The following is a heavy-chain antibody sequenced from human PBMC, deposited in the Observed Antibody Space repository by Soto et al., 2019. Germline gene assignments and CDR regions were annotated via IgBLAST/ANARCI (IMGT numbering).Heavy chain of an antibody. CDR3: ARAIWLQLSDWYFDL. Sequence: QVQLVQSGDEVKKPGASLNVSCKTSGYSFTTYGISWVRQAPGQGLEWMAWISPYNGDTSYAQRLQGSVTVTTDTSTSTAYMELRSLRSDDTAVYYCARAIWLQLSDWYFDLWGRGTLVTVSS. CDR2: ISPYNGDT. D-gene: IGHD5-12*01. J-gene: IGHJ2*01. V-gene: IGHV1-18*04. CDR1: GYSFTTYG.